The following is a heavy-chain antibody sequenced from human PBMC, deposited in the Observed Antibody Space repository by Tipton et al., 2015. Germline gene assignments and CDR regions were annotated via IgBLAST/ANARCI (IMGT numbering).Heavy chain of an antibody. Sequence: TLSLTCTVSGGPITSSAYYWGWIRQPPGKGLEWIGSLYFSGSTYYNPSLKSRVTISIDRFKNQFSLKLSSVTAADTAVYYCASPSLPHDRGDYYFQSWGQGSLVTVSS. V-gene: IGHV4-39*01. CDR1: GGPITSSAYY. J-gene: IGHJ4*02. CDR3: ASPSLPHDRGDYYFQS. CDR2: LYFSGST. D-gene: IGHD2-21*02.